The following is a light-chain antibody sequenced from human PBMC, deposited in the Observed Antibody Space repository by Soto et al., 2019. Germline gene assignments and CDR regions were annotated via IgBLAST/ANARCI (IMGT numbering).Light chain of an antibody. J-gene: IGKJ4*01. V-gene: IGKV1-5*01. CDR2: DAS. Sequence: DIQMTHSPPSLVHSXGLCVTIACRARQSINSWLAWYQQKPGKAPKLLIYDASSLKSGVPSRFSGSGSETEFTLTISSLQPDDFATYYCQQYNTSVTFGGGTKVDIK. CDR1: QSINSW. CDR3: QQYNTSVT.